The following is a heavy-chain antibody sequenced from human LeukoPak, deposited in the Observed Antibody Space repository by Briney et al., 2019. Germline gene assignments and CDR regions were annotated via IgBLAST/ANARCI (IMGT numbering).Heavy chain of an antibody. J-gene: IGHJ4*02. Sequence: PSETLSLTCTVSGGSISSGSYYWSWIRQPAGTGLEWIGRIYTSGSTNYNPSLKSRVTISVETSKNQFSLKLSSVTAADTAVYYCAREGCTNGVCYHDYWGQGTLVTVSS. D-gene: IGHD2-8*01. CDR3: AREGCTNGVCYHDY. V-gene: IGHV4-61*02. CDR1: GGSISSGSYY. CDR2: IYTSGST.